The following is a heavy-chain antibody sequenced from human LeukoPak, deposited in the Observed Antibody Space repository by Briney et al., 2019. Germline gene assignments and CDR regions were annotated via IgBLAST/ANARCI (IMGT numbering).Heavy chain of an antibody. Sequence: KSSETLSLTCTVSGGSIGSSSYYWGWIRQPPGKGLNWIGSIYYSGSTYYNPSLKSRVTISVDTSRDQFSLKLSSVTAADTAVYYCARDSYYYGSGSYYLDYWGQGTLVTVSS. D-gene: IGHD3-10*01. CDR2: IYYSGST. J-gene: IGHJ4*02. V-gene: IGHV4-39*07. CDR1: GGSIGSSSYY. CDR3: ARDSYYYGSGSYYLDY.